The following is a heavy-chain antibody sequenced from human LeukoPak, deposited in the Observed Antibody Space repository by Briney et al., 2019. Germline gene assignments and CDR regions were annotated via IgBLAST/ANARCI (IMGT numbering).Heavy chain of an antibody. V-gene: IGHV3-21*01. D-gene: IGHD6-13*01. CDR3: ARDPVLAAAGTRSDY. CDR1: GFTFSSYS. CDR2: ISSSSSSYI. J-gene: IGHJ4*02. Sequence: PGGSLRLSCAASGFTFSSYSMNWVRQAPGKGLEWVSSISSSSSSYIYYADSVKGRFTISRDNAKNSLYLQMNSLRAEDTAVYYCARDPVLAAAGTRSDYWGQGTLVTVSS.